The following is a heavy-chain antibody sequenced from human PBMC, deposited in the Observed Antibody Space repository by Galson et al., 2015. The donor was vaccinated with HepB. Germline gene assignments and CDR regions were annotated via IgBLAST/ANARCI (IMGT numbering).Heavy chain of an antibody. CDR2: VSTSGTTI. D-gene: IGHD1-1*01. CDR3: ASLEIVGGSPSWNDAFDL. Sequence: SLRLSCAASGFTFSDYYMSWIRQAPGKGLEWISHVSTSGTTIYYSDSVKGRFTVSRDNANKSLSLQMSHLRPEDTALYYCASLEIVGGSPSWNDAFDLWGQGTLVTVSP. J-gene: IGHJ3*01. V-gene: IGHV3-11*01. CDR1: GFTFSDYY.